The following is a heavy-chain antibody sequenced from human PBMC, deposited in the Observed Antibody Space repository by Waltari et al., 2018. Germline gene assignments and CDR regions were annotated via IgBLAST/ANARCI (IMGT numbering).Heavy chain of an antibody. Sequence: QLQLQESGPGLMKPSGTLSLRCTVSGDSMSSTDWWSWVRQSPQKGLEWIGQVQYTGGSNYNPAFASRVTVSIDTSKNQFTLKLTSATAADTAMYYCARDRGRGIYLDTWGPGMQVTVSP. CDR1: GDSMSSTDW. V-gene: IGHV4-4*02. CDR3: ARDRGRGIYLDT. J-gene: IGHJ5*02. D-gene: IGHD2-15*01. CDR2: VQYTGGS.